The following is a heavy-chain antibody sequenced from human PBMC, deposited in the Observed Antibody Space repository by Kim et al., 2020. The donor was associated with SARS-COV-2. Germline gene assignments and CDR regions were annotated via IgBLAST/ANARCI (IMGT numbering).Heavy chain of an antibody. J-gene: IGHJ4*02. V-gene: IGHV5-51*01. D-gene: IGHD3-22*01. CDR2: IYPGDSDT. CDR1: GYSFTSYW. CDR3: ARFAAYYYDSSGYYCFDY. Sequence: GESLKISCKGSGYSFTSYWIGWVRQMPGKGLEWMGIIYPGDSDTRYSPSFQGQVTISADKSISTAYLQWSSLKASDTAMYYCARFAAYYYDSSGYYCFDYWGQGTLVTVSS.